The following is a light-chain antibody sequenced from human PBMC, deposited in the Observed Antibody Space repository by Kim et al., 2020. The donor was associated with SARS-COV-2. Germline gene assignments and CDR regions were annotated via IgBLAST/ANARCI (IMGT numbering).Light chain of an antibody. Sequence: ASVGHRVLITCRASQSINRALISYQQKSGKAPNLLIYAASNLYRGVPSRFSYRGSGTDFTLTIRNLRAEGFATYFCQRSYDSPLAFAGGTKVDSK. CDR2: AAS. J-gene: IGKJ4*01. CDR1: QSINRA. CDR3: QRSYDSPLA. V-gene: IGKV1-39*01.